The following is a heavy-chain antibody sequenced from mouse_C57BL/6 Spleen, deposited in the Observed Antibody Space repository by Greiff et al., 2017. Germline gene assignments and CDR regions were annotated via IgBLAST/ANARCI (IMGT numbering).Heavy chain of an antibody. CDR3: ARDGGGYYGY. CDR2: ISDGGSYT. CDR1: GFTFSSYA. J-gene: IGHJ2*01. V-gene: IGHV5-4*01. Sequence: DVMLVESGGGLVKPGGSLKLSCAASGFTFSSYAMSWVRQTPEKRLEWVATISDGGSYTYYPDNVKGRFTISRDNAKNNLYLQMSHLKSEDTAMYYCARDGGGYYGYWGQGTTLTVSS. D-gene: IGHD1-1*01.